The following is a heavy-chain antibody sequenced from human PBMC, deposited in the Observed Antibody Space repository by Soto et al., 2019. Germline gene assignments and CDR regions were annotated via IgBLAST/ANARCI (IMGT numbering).Heavy chain of an antibody. CDR3: AGRNSGEYPDFDF. CDR1: GFTVSRNS. V-gene: IGHV3-66*01. J-gene: IGHJ4*02. Sequence: HPGGSLRLSCAASGFTVSRNSMTWVRQAPGKGLEWVSLIYRGGSTYYADSVKGRFTISRDSSKNTLYLQMNSLRADDTALYYCAGRNSGEYPDFDFWGLGTLVTVSA. D-gene: IGHD3-10*01. CDR2: IYRGGST.